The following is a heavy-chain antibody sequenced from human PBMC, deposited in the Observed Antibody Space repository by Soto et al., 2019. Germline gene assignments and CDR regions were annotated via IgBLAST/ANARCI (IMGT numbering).Heavy chain of an antibody. CDR1: GFTVSSNY. J-gene: IGHJ4*02. CDR2: IYSGGST. D-gene: IGHD6-6*01. Sequence: GGSLRLSCAASGFTVSSNYMSWVRQAPGKGLEWVSVIYSGGSTYYADSVKGRFNISRHNSKNTLYLQMNSLRAEDTAVYYCARDIVSLSSSLGEEDYWGQGTLVTVSS. V-gene: IGHV3-53*04. CDR3: ARDIVSLSSSLGEEDY.